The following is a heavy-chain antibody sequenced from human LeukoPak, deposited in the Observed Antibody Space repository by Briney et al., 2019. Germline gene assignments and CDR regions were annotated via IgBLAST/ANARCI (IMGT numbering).Heavy chain of an antibody. CDR3: ARGELGVNYYYYYGMDV. J-gene: IGHJ6*02. Sequence: PIFGTANYAQKFQGRVTITRDTSASTAYMELSSLRSEDTAVHYCARGELGVNYYYYYGMDVWGQGTTVTVSS. CDR2: PIFGTA. D-gene: IGHD3-10*01. V-gene: IGHV1-69*05.